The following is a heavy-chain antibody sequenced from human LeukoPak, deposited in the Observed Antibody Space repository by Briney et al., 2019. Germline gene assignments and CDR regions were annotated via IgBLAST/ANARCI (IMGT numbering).Heavy chain of an antibody. V-gene: IGHV3-48*03. CDR1: GFTFSSYE. J-gene: IGHJ6*02. D-gene: IGHD5-12*01. CDR2: ISSSGSTI. Sequence: GGSLRLSCAASGFTFSSYEMNWVRQAPGKGLEWVSYISSSGSTIYYADSVKGRFTISRDNAKNSLYLQMNSLRAEDTAVYYCARDQATIDPYYYGMDVWGQGTTVTVSS. CDR3: ARDQATIDPYYYGMDV.